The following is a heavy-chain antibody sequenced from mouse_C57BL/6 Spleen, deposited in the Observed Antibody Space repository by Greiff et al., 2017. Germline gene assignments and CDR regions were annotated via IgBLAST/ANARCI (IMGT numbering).Heavy chain of an antibody. Sequence: QVQLQQPGAELVMPGASVKLSCKASGYTFTSYWMHWVKQRPGQGLEWIGEIDPSDSYTNYNQKFKGKSTLTVDKSSSTGYMQLSSLTSEESAVYYGARCSTTVVAKYFDVGGTGTTVTVSS. V-gene: IGHV1-69*01. D-gene: IGHD1-1*01. CDR1: GYTFTSYW. CDR2: IDPSDSYT. CDR3: ARCSTTVVAKYFDV. J-gene: IGHJ1*03.